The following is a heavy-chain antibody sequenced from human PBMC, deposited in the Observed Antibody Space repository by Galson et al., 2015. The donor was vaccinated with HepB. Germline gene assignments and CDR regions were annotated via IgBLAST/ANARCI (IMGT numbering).Heavy chain of an antibody. CDR3: AHKGPKWVTSGWYFFDP. CDR2: VYWDDGK. CDR1: AFSLRSPGVG. V-gene: IGHV2-5*02. Sequence: LAKPTQTPALTFPFSAFSLRSPGVGVGCIHQPPGRALEWMALVYWDDGKWYSPSPKNRLTITKDYSINQVVLTMINIDPVDTATYFCAHKGPKWVTSGWYFFDPWGQGTLVTVSS. J-gene: IGHJ5*02. D-gene: IGHD6-19*01.